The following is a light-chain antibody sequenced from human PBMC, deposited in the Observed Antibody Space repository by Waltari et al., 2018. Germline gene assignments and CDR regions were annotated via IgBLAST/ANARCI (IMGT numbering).Light chain of an antibody. J-gene: IGKJ1*01. V-gene: IGKV1-8*01. CDR1: QGISTY. Sequence: AIRITQSPSSLSASTGDRVTIPCRSSQGISTYLAWHQQKPGKAPKLLIYAASTLPSGVPSSFSGSGSGTDFTLTISCLQSEDLATYYCQQYYSHPRTFGQGTKVEI. CDR2: AAS. CDR3: QQYYSHPRT.